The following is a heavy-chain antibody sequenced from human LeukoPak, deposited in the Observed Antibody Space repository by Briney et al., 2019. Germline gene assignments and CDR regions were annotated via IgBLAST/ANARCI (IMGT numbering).Heavy chain of an antibody. CDR1: GFTFSSYA. V-gene: IGHV3-48*04. Sequence: GGSLRLSCAASGFTFSSYAMTWVRQAPGKGLEWVSYISSSGSTIYYADSVKGRFTISRDNAKNSLYLQMNSLRAEDTAVYYCAKKATYYYGSGSQAYYFDYWGQGTLVTVSS. J-gene: IGHJ4*02. D-gene: IGHD3-10*01. CDR2: ISSSGSTI. CDR3: AKKATYYYGSGSQAYYFDY.